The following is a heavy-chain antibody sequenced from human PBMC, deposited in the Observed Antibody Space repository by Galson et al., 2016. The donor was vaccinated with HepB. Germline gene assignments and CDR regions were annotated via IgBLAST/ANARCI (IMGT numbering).Heavy chain of an antibody. CDR3: AKDATMVRGISRSFFQGIQTAYYFDS. CDR2: ISGGGGST. D-gene: IGHD3-10*01. CDR1: GFSFSRCA. V-gene: IGHV3-23*01. Sequence: SLRLSCAVSGFSFSRCAMNWVRQAPGKGLEWVSGISGGGGSTYYADSVKGRFTISRDNSKNILYLQMNSLRAEDTAVYYCAKDATMVRGISRSFFQGIQTAYYFDSWGQGTLVTVSS. J-gene: IGHJ4*02.